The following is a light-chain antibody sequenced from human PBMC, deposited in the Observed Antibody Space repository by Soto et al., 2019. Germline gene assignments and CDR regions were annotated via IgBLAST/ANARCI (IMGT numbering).Light chain of an antibody. CDR3: QQYQSGFT. CDR2: KPS. J-gene: IGKJ2*01. V-gene: IGKV1-5*03. Sequence: DIQMTQSPSTLSASVGDRVTITCRARQNIFTWLAWYQQQAGKAPKLLISKPSTLESGVPSRFSGSGSGTQCTLTISSLQPEDFASYYCQQYQSGFTFGLGNTLEIK. CDR1: QNIFTW.